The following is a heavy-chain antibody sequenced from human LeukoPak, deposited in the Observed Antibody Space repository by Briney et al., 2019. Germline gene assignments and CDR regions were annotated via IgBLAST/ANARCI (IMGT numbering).Heavy chain of an antibody. CDR3: VRPSGSGTYYRPNWFDP. Sequence: GGSLRLSCSVSGFTFSSFAMHWVRQAPGEGLEYVSAISSDGGSTYYADSVRGRFTISRDDSKSTLYLQMSSLRAEDTAVYYCVRPSGSGTYYRPNWFDPWGQGTLVTVSS. CDR1: GFTFSSFA. CDR2: ISSDGGST. V-gene: IGHV3-64D*06. J-gene: IGHJ5*02. D-gene: IGHD3-10*01.